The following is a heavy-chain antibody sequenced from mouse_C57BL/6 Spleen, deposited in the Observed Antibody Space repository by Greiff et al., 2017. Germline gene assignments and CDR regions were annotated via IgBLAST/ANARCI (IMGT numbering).Heavy chain of an antibody. Sequence: QVQLQQPGAELVMPGASVKLSCKASGYTFTSYWMHWVKQRPGQGLEWIGEIDPSDSYTNYNQKFKGKSTLTVDKSSSTAYMQLSSLTSEDSAVYYCARDYDGHYYAMDYWGQGTSVTVSS. CDR1: GYTFTSYW. CDR2: IDPSDSYT. J-gene: IGHJ4*01. D-gene: IGHD2-3*01. CDR3: ARDYDGHYYAMDY. V-gene: IGHV1-69*01.